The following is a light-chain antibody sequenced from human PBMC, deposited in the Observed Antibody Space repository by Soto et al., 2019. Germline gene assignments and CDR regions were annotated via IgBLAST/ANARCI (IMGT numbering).Light chain of an antibody. CDR1: QIISTY. Sequence: DIQITQSPSSLSSSVGDRVTITCRASQIISTYLNWYQQRAGLAPRLLIYAASSLQSGVPPRFSGSGSGTDFTLTISSLQPEDFATYFCQQTYSAPPTFGQGTKVDIK. CDR2: AAS. V-gene: IGKV1-39*01. CDR3: QQTYSAPPT. J-gene: IGKJ1*01.